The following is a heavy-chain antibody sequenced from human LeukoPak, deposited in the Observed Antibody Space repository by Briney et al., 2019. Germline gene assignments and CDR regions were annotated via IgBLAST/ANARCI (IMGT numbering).Heavy chain of an antibody. CDR3: TRNTDY. Sequence: SETLSLTCTVSGGSISSYYWSWIRQPPGKGLEWIGYIYYSGSTNYNPSLKSRVTISVDTSKNQFSLKLSSVTAADTAVYYCTRNTDYWGQGTLVTVSS. J-gene: IGHJ4*02. CDR1: GGSISSYY. CDR2: IYYSGST. V-gene: IGHV4-59*01.